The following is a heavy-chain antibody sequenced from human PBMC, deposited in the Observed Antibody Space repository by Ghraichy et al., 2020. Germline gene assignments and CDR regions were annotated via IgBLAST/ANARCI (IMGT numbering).Heavy chain of an antibody. J-gene: IGHJ2*01. CDR3: ARDSSSKGNWYFDL. CDR1: GFTFSSYG. Sequence: GGSLRLSCAASGFTFSSYGMHWVRQAPGKGLEWVAVIWYDGSNKYYADSVKGRFTISRDNSKNTLYLQMNSLRAEDTAVYYCARDSSSKGNWYFDLWGRGTLVTVSS. CDR2: IWYDGSNK. D-gene: IGHD6-6*01. V-gene: IGHV3-33*01.